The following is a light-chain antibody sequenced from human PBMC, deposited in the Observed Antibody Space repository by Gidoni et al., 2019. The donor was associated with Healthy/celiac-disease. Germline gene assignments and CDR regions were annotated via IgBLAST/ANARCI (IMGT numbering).Light chain of an antibody. CDR1: QSISSY. CDR2: AAS. Sequence: DIQMTQSPSSLSASVGDRDTITCRASQSISSYLNWYQQKPGKAPKLLFYAASSLQSGVPSRSSGSGSRTDFTLTSSILQPEYFATYCHQHSYSTPCTFGQGTKVEIK. J-gene: IGKJ1*01. CDR3: QHSYSTPCT. V-gene: IGKV1-39*01.